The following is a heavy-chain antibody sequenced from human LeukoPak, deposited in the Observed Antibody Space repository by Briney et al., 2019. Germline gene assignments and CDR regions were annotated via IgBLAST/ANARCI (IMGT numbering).Heavy chain of an antibody. CDR3: ARHDSFIPY. V-gene: IGHV3-23*01. CDR2: TSDTGRRT. Sequence: GGSLRLSCAASGFTFSDYAMSWVRQAAGKGLEWVSGTSDTGRRTYYTDSVKGRFTISRDDSKKTVYLQMKTLTAEATAIYFCARHDSFIPYWGQGTLVTVSS. CDR1: GFTFSDYA. D-gene: IGHD5-18*01. J-gene: IGHJ4*02.